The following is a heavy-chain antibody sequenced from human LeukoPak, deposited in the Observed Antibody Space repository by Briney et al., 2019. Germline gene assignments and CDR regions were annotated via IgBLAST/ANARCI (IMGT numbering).Heavy chain of an antibody. CDR3: ARGLGWLDP. Sequence: GGSLRLSCAGSGFTLSVYWMTWVRRAPGKGLEWVANIKYDGSEKQYVDSVKGRFTISRDNAKNSLYLQMNSLRVEDMAVYYCARGLGWLDPWGQGTLVTVSS. CDR1: GFTLSVYW. J-gene: IGHJ5*02. V-gene: IGHV3-7*01. CDR2: IKYDGSEK.